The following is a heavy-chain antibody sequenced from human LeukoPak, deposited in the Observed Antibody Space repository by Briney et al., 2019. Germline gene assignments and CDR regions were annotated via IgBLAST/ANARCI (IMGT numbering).Heavy chain of an antibody. CDR3: ARGPRGRYRNYDSYSSCGMDV. J-gene: IGHJ6*02. Sequence: PSETLSLTCAVYGGSFSGYYWSWIRQPPGKGLEWIGEINHSGSTNYNPSLKSRVTISVDTSKNQFSLKLSSVTAADTAVYYCARGPRGRYRNYDSYSSCGMDVWAKGPRSPSP. CDR1: GGSFSGYY. V-gene: IGHV4-34*01. CDR2: INHSGST. D-gene: IGHD4-11*01.